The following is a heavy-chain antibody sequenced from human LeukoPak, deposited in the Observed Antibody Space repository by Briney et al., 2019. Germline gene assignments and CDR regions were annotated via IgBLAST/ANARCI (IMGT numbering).Heavy chain of an antibody. J-gene: IGHJ6*02. CDR3: ARVLPNASSSWYLRKFYYYYGMDV. Sequence: SETLSLTCTVSGGSISSYYWSWIRQPPGKGLEWIGYIYYSGSTNYNPSLKSRVTISVDTSKNQFSLKLSSVTAADTAVYYCARVLPNASSSWYLRKFYYYYGMDVWGQGTTVTVSS. CDR1: GGSISSYY. CDR2: IYYSGST. V-gene: IGHV4-59*01. D-gene: IGHD6-13*01.